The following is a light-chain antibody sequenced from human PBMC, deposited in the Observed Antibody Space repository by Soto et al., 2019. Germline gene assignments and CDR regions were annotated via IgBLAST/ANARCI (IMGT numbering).Light chain of an antibody. J-gene: IGLJ2*01. V-gene: IGLV2-14*03. CDR2: DVT. CDR1: SSDVGGYNY. CDR3: ASYTSGNTVV. Sequence: QSVLTQPASVSGSPGQSITISCTGTSSDVGGYNYVSWYQQHPGKVPKLMIYDVTNRPSGVSSRFSGSKSGNTASLTISGLQAEDEADYYCASYTSGNTVVFGGGTKVTVL.